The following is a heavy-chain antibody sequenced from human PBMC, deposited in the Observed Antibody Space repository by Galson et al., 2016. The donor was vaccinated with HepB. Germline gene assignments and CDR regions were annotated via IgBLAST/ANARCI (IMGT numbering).Heavy chain of an antibody. CDR1: GYTFSTYG. V-gene: IGHV1-18*04. CDR3: ARDRSIAVAGPHLFDY. CDR2: ISGFDGLT. Sequence: SVKVSCKASGYTFSTYGIIWVRQAPGQGLEWMGWISGFDGLTKYTQKLHDRVSMTTDTSTTTAYMELRSLTSDDTAVDYCARDRSIAVAGPHLFDYWGQGTLITVSS. J-gene: IGHJ4*02. D-gene: IGHD6-19*01.